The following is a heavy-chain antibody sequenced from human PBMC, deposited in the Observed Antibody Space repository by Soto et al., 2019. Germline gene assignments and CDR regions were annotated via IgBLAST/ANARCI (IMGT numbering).Heavy chain of an antibody. J-gene: IGHJ4*02. D-gene: IGHD6-13*01. V-gene: IGHV2-5*02. CDR2: IYWDNYK. Sequence: QIPLKESGPTLVKPTQTLTLTCTFSGFSLSSSGVGVGWIRQPPGKALEWLALIYWDNYKQYSPSLKNRFTITKNTSQNQVVLTMTKMEPVDTGTYYCSRVMGSGTVGVFDYWGQGTLVTVSS. CDR1: GFSLSSSGVG. CDR3: SRVMGSGTVGVFDY.